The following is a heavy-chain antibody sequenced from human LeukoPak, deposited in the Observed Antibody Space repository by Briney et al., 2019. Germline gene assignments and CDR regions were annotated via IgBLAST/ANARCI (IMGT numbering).Heavy chain of an antibody. CDR3: ARDFGYGHLNLDY. V-gene: IGHV3-33*01. CDR1: GFTFSSYG. Sequence: GGSLRLSCAASGFTFSSYGMHWVRQAPGKGLEWVAVIWYDGSNKYHADSVKGRFTISRDNSKNTLYLQMNSLRAEDTAVYYCARDFGYGHLNLDYWGQGTLVTVSS. J-gene: IGHJ4*02. D-gene: IGHD5-18*01. CDR2: IWYDGSNK.